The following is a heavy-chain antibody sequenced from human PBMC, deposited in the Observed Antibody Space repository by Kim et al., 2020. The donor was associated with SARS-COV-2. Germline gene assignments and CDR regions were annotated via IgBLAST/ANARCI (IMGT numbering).Heavy chain of an antibody. D-gene: IGHD2-8*01. Sequence: LKSRVTISVDTSKNQFSLKLSSVTAADTAVYYCARTGYCTNGVCSYFDYWGQGTLVTVSS. CDR3: ARTGYCTNGVCSYFDY. V-gene: IGHV4-34*01. J-gene: IGHJ4*02.